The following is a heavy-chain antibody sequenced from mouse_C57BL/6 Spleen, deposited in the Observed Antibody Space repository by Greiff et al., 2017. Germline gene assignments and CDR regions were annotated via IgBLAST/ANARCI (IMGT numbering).Heavy chain of an antibody. CDR2: IGTNANCYTT. J-gene: IGHJ2*01. D-gene: IGHD2-1*01. CDR1: GFTFTDYY. CDR3: ASSYYYGMDY. Sequence: EVQVVEPGGGLVQPGGSLSLSCAASGFTFTDYYMRWVRQPPGKGLEWLGFIGTNANCYTTEYSAPVKGRFTISRANSQSILYLQMYALSAVDSATYYCASSYYYGMDYWGQGTTLTVSS. V-gene: IGHV7-3*01.